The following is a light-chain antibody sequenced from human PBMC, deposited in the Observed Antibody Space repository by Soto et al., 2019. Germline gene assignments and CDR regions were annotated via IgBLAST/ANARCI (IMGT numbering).Light chain of an antibody. Sequence: QSVLTQPASVSGSPGQSITISCTGTSSDVGGYNHVSWYQQHPGKAPKLIIYEVSDRPSGVSNRFSGSKSGNTASLTISGLQAEDEAIYSCSSYTTSGTRVFGTGTKVTVL. J-gene: IGLJ1*01. CDR1: SSDVGGYNH. CDR2: EVS. CDR3: SSYTTSGTRV. V-gene: IGLV2-14*01.